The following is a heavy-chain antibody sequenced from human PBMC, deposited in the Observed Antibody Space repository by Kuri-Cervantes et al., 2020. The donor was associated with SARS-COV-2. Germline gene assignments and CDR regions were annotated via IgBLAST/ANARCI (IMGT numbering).Heavy chain of an antibody. J-gene: IGHJ4*02. V-gene: IGHV1-2*02. CDR1: GYTFTSYG. CDR3: VRALYTDTAMVPFDY. D-gene: IGHD5-18*01. Sequence: ASVKVSCKASGYTFTSYGISWVRQAPGQGLEWMGWINPNSGGTNYAQKFQGRVTMTRDTSISTAYMELSRLRSDDTAVYYCVRALYTDTAMVPFDYWGQGTLVTVSS. CDR2: INPNSGGT.